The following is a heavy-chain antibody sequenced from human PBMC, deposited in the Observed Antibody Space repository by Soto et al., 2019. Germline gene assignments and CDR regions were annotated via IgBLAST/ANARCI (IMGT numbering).Heavy chain of an antibody. CDR3: ATTRRTGSEAPWFDP. Sequence: ASVKVSCKVSGYTLTELSMHWVRQAPGKGLEWMGGFDPEDGETIYAQKFQGRVTMTEDTSTDTAYMELSSLRSEDTAVYYCATTRRTGSEAPWFDPWGQGTLVTVSS. V-gene: IGHV1-24*01. J-gene: IGHJ5*02. CDR1: GYTLTELS. D-gene: IGHD1-1*01. CDR2: FDPEDGET.